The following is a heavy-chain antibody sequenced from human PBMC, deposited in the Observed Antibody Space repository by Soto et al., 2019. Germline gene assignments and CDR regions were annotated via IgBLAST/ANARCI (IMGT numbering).Heavy chain of an antibody. D-gene: IGHD3-10*01. CDR3: ARGLYYYGSGRYFDY. CDR2: INHSGST. Sequence: QVQLQQWGAGLLKPSETLSLTCAVYGGSFSSYYWSWIRQPPGKGLEWIGEINHSGSTNYNPSLKSRVTISVDTSKTHFSLKLSSVTAADTAVYYCARGLYYYGSGRYFDYWGQGTLVTVSS. V-gene: IGHV4-34*01. J-gene: IGHJ4*02. CDR1: GGSFSSYY.